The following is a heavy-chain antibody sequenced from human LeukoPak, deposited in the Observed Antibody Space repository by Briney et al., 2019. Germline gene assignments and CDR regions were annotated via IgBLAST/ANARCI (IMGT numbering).Heavy chain of an antibody. Sequence: PGGSLRLSCAASGFTFSSYSMNWVRQAPGKGLEWVSSISSSSSYIYYADSVKGRFTISRDNAKNSLYLQMNSLRAEDTAVYYCARDKNPWHSYGLGYDYWGQGTLVTVSS. D-gene: IGHD5-18*01. CDR1: GFTFSSYS. V-gene: IGHV3-21*01. CDR3: ARDKNPWHSYGLGYDY. CDR2: ISSSSSYI. J-gene: IGHJ4*02.